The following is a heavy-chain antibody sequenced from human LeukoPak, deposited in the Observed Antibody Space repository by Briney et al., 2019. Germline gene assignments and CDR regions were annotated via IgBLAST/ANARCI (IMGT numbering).Heavy chain of an antibody. CDR3: ATPRHYGSGMYYFDY. Sequence: ASVKVSCKVSGYTLTELSMHWVRQAPGKGLEWMGGFDPEDGGTIYAQKFQGRVTMTEDTSTDTAYMELSSLRSEDTAVYYCATPRHYGSGMYYFDYWGQGTLVTVSS. J-gene: IGHJ4*02. CDR2: FDPEDGGT. V-gene: IGHV1-24*01. D-gene: IGHD3-10*01. CDR1: GYTLTELS.